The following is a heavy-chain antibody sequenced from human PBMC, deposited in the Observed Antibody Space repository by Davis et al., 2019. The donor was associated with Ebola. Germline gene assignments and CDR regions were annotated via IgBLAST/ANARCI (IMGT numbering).Heavy chain of an antibody. CDR3: AKDDGPRRLADP. D-gene: IGHD5-24*01. V-gene: IGHV3-23*01. CDR1: EFTFSSYW. J-gene: IGHJ5*02. CDR2: ISGSGGRT. Sequence: GESLKISCAASEFTFSSYWMHWVRQAPGKGLEWVSAISGSGGRTSYADSVMGRFTISRDNSKNTVYLQLNILRPADTAVYNCAKDDGPRRLADPWGQGTLVTVSS.